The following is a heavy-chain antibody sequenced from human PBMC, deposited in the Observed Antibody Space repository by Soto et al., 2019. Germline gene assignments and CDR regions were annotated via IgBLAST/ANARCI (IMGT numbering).Heavy chain of an antibody. CDR1: GFTFSSYG. V-gene: IGHV3-30-3*01. CDR2: ISYDGSNK. J-gene: IGHJ6*02. Sequence: WGSLRLSCAASGFTFSSYGMHWVRQAPCKGLEWVAFISYDGSNKYYADSVKGRFTISRDNSKNTLYLQMNSLRAEDTAVYYCARERAMVRGVMDVWGQGTTVTVSS. CDR3: ARERAMVRGVMDV. D-gene: IGHD3-10*01.